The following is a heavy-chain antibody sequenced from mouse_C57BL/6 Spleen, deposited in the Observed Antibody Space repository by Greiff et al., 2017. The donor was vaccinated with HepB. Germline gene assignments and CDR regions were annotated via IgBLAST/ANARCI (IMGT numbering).Heavy chain of an antibody. CDR1: GFTFSSYA. Sequence: EVMLVESGGGLVKPGGSLKLSCAASGFTFSSYAMSWVRQTPEKRLEWVATISDGGSYTYYPDNVKGRFTISRDNAKNNLYLQMSHLKSEDTAMYYCARDRITTVVGGYFDVWGTGTTVTVSS. CDR2: ISDGGSYT. V-gene: IGHV5-4*01. CDR3: ARDRITTVVGGYFDV. D-gene: IGHD1-1*01. J-gene: IGHJ1*03.